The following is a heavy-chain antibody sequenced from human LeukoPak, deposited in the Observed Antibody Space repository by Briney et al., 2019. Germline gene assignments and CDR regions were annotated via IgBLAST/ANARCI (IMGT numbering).Heavy chain of an antibody. CDR3: ARLSSLNWCDP. CDR2: IDPSDSYT. CDR1: GYSFTSYW. J-gene: IGHJ5*02. V-gene: IGHV5-10-1*01. Sequence: GESLKISCKASGYSFTSYWITWVRQMPRKGLEWMGRIDPSDSYTKYSPSFQGHVTISVDKSISTAYLQWSSLKASDTAMYYCARLSSLNWCDPWGQGTLVTVSS.